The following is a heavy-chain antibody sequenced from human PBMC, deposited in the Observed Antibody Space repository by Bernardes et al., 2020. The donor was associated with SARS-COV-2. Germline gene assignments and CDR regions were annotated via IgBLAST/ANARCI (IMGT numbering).Heavy chain of an antibody. V-gene: IGHV5-51*01. Sequence: GESLKISCKGSGYIFTDYWIGWVRQMPGKGLEWMGIIYPGDSDTRYSPSFRGQVTISADKSISTAFLQWSSLKASDTAMYYCARSEGDRMFGLGVWGQGTTVTVSS. J-gene: IGHJ6*02. CDR3: ARSEGDRMFGLGV. D-gene: IGHD3-3*02. CDR1: GYIFTDYW. CDR2: IYPGDSDT.